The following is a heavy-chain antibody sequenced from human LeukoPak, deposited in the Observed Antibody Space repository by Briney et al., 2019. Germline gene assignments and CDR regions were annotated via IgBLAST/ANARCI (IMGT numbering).Heavy chain of an antibody. CDR3: ASPREPFYDSSGYPIDY. D-gene: IGHD3-22*01. CDR2: IYYSGST. CDR1: GGSISSSSYY. V-gene: IGHV4-39*01. Sequence: PSETLSLTCTVSGGSISSSSYYWGWIRQPPGKGLEWIGSIYYSGSTCYNPSLKSRVTISVDTSKNQFSLKLSSVTAADTAVYYCASPREPFYDSSGYPIDYWGRGTLVTVSS. J-gene: IGHJ4*02.